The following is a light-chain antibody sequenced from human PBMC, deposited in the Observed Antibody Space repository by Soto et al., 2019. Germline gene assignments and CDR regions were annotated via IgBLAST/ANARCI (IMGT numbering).Light chain of an antibody. Sequence: QSALTQPASVSGSPGQSITISCTGTSSDVGGYNYVSWYQQHPGKAPKLMIYEVSNRPSGGSNRFSGSKSGNTVSLSISGLQAEDEADYYCSSYTSSSTLVFGGGTKLTVL. J-gene: IGLJ2*01. CDR3: SSYTSSSTLV. V-gene: IGLV2-14*01. CDR1: SSDVGGYNY. CDR2: EVS.